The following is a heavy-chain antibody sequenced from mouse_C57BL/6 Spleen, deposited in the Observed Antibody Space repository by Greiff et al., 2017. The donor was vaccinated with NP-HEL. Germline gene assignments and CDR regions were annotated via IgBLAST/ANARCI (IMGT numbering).Heavy chain of an antibody. CDR2: INPGSGGT. D-gene: IGHD2-2*01. J-gene: IGHJ3*01. V-gene: IGHV1-54*01. Sequence: QVQLQQSGAELVRPGTSVKVSCKASGYAFTNYLIEWVKQRPGQGLEWIGVINPGSGGTNYNEKFKGKATLTADKSSSTAYMQLSSLTSEDSAVYFCAMFYGYGGAYWGQGTLVTVSA. CDR1: GYAFTNYL. CDR3: AMFYGYGGAY.